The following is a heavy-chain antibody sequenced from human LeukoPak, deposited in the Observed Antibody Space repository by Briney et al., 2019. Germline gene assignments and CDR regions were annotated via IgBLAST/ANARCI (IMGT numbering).Heavy chain of an antibody. CDR1: GYTFTNYT. J-gene: IGHJ6*02. CDR2: INTNTGNP. Sequence: ASVKVSCKASGYTFTNYTLNWVRQAPGQGLEWMGWINTNTGNPTYAQGFTERFVFSLDTSVSTAYLQISSLKAEDTAVYYCARDFPHCSSTSCYTLNYYYGMDVWGQGTTVTVSS. D-gene: IGHD2-2*02. V-gene: IGHV7-4-1*02. CDR3: ARDFPHCSSTSCYTLNYYYGMDV.